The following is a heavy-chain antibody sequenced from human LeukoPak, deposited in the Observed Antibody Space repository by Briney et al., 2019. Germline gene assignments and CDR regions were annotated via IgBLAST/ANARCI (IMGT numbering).Heavy chain of an antibody. CDR3: ARDRTWKY. J-gene: IGHJ4*02. CDR2: IIPILGIA. D-gene: IGHD1-1*01. CDR1: GGTFSSYA. Sequence: GASVKVSCKASGGTFSSYAISWVRQAPGQGLEWMGRIIPILGIANYAQKFQGRVTITADKSTSAAYKELSSLRSEDTAVYYCARDRTWKYWGQGTLVTVSS. V-gene: IGHV1-69*04.